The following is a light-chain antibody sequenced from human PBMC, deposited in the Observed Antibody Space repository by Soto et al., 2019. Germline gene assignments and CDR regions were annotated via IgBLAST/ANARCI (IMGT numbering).Light chain of an antibody. J-gene: IGLJ1*01. Sequence: QSALTQPPSVSGSPGQSVTISCTGTSSDVGSYNRVSWYQQPPGTAPKLMIYEVGNRPSGVPDRFSGSKSGNTASLTISGLQAEDEADYYCNSYTSTNTYVFGTGTKLTVL. CDR1: SSDVGSYNR. CDR3: NSYTSTNTYV. V-gene: IGLV2-18*02. CDR2: EVG.